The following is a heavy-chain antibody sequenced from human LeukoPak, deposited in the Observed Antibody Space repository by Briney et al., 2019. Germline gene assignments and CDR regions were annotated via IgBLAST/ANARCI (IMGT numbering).Heavy chain of an antibody. CDR2: IYPDDSES. Sequence: GESLKISCDASGYSFTNYWIGWVRQMPGKGLEWMGIIYPDDSESKYSPSFQGQVTISADKSISTAYLQWSSLKASDTAMYYCARSRDSSGYYYLMWGQGTLVTVSS. V-gene: IGHV5-51*01. CDR1: GYSFTNYW. J-gene: IGHJ4*02. D-gene: IGHD3-22*01. CDR3: ARSRDSSGYYYLM.